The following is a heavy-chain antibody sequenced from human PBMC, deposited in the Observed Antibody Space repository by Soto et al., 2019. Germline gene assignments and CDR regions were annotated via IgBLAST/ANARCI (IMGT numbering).Heavy chain of an antibody. V-gene: IGHV1-18*01. CDR3: ARGGATLTSQLDH. CDR2: ISGHNGNT. CDR1: GYSFTIFG. D-gene: IGHD1-26*01. J-gene: IGHJ4*02. Sequence: GASVKVSCKASGYSFTIFGIVWVRQAPGQGLEWMGWISGHNGNTRYAQHLQDRVTMTTGTSTSTAYMELRSLRPDDTAVYYCARGGATLTSQLDHWGQGTQVTVSS.